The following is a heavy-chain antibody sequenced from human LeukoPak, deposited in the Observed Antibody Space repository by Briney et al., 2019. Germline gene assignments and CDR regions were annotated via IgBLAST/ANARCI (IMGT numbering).Heavy chain of an antibody. D-gene: IGHD6-13*01. Sequence: GASVKVSCKASGYTLTSYDINWVRQPTAQGLEWMGWMNPNSGNTGYAQKFQGRVTMTRNTSISTAYIELSSLRSEDTAVYYCARGWRSSLGSWFDPWGQGTLVTVSS. J-gene: IGHJ5*02. V-gene: IGHV1-8*01. CDR3: ARGWRSSLGSWFDP. CDR2: MNPNSGNT. CDR1: GYTLTSYD.